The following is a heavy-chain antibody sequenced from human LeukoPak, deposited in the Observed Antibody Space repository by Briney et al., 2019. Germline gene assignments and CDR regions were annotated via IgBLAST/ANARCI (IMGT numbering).Heavy chain of an antibody. J-gene: IGHJ1*01. CDR3: ARLGVAGFPEYFQH. D-gene: IGHD6-19*01. Sequence: SETLSLTCTVSGGSVSNYYWSWIRQPPGKGLEWIGCVYKSESTTYNPSLKSRVAISVDTSKNQFSLRLSSVTAADTAVYYCARLGVAGFPEYFQHWGQGTLVTVSS. CDR2: VYKSEST. V-gene: IGHV4-59*02. CDR1: GGSVSNYY.